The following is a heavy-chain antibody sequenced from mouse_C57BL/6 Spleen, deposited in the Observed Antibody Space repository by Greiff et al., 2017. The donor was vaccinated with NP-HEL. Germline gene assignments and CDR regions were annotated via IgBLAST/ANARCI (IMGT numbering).Heavy chain of an antibody. CDR3: AKPGLRRDYYAKDY. D-gene: IGHD2-2*01. CDR1: GFSLTSYG. J-gene: IGHJ4*01. V-gene: IGHV2-3*01. CDR2: IWGDGST. Sequence: QVQLQQSGPGLVAPSQSLSITCTVSGFSLTSYGVSWVRQPPGKGLEWLGVIWGDGSTNYHSAPISRLSISTDNSKSQVFLKLNSLQTDDTATYYCAKPGLRRDYYAKDYWGQGTSVTVSS.